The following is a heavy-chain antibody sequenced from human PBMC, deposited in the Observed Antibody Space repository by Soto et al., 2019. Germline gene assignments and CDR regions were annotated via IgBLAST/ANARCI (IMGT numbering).Heavy chain of an antibody. CDR2: ISGSGGST. J-gene: IGHJ6*02. CDR1: GFTFSSYA. D-gene: IGHD2-2*01. CDR3: AKGGVVPAARRSYYYYGMDV. Sequence: GGSLRLSCAASGFTFSSYAMSWVRQAPGKRLEWVSAISGSGGSTYYADSVKGRFTISRDNSKNTLYLQMNSLRAEDTAVYYCAKGGVVPAARRSYYYYGMDVWGQGTTVTVSS. V-gene: IGHV3-23*01.